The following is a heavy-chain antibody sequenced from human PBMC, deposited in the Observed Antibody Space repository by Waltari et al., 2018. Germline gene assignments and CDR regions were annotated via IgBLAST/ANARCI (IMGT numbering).Heavy chain of an antibody. D-gene: IGHD3-10*01. CDR2: IYSGGST. CDR1: GFTVSSNY. J-gene: IGHJ4*02. V-gene: IGHV3-53*01. CDR3: AREAPMVQGVIIGAVDY. Sequence: EVQLVESGGGLIQPGGSLRLSCAASGFTVSSNYMSWVRQAPGKGLEWVSVIYSGGSTYYADSVKGRFTISRDNSKNTLYLQMNSLRAEDTAVYYCAREAPMVQGVIIGAVDYWGQGTLVTVSS.